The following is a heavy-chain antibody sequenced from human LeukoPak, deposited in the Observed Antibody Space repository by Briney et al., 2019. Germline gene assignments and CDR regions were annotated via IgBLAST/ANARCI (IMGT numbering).Heavy chain of an antibody. CDR1: GYSFTSYW. CDR2: TYPGDSDT. Sequence: RRESLKIPCKGSGYSFTSYWIGWVRQLPAKGLEWMGITYPGDSDTRYSPSFQGQVTISADKSISTAYLQWSSLKASDTAMYYCARLGLHSSNSGMDVWGQGTTVTASS. J-gene: IGHJ6*01. D-gene: IGHD6-13*01. CDR3: ARLGLHSSNSGMDV. V-gene: IGHV5-51*01.